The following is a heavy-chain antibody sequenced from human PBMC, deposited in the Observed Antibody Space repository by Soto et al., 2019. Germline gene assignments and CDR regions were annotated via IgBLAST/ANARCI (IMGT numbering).Heavy chain of an antibody. D-gene: IGHD3-22*01. V-gene: IGHV4-39*01. CDR1: GGSISSSSYY. J-gene: IGHJ5*02. Sequence: PSETLSLTCTVSGGSISSSSYYWGWIRQPPGKGLEWIGSIYYSGSTYYNPSLKSRVTISVDTSKNQFSLKLSSVTAADTAVYYCARHTLYYYDSSGSEDWFDPWGQGTLVTVSS. CDR2: IYYSGST. CDR3: ARHTLYYYDSSGSEDWFDP.